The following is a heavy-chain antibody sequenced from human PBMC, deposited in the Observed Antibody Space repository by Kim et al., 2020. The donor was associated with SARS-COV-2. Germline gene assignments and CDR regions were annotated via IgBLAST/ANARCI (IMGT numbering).Heavy chain of an antibody. J-gene: IGHJ5*02. CDR1: GYTFTTYD. CDR2: VCPSTGDT. CDR3: ARVSVGGFDP. Sequence: ASVKVSCKASGYTFTTYDINWVRQAPGQGLEWMGWVCPSTGDTGYGQKFQGRVSMTRDTSINTVYLELRSLRSDDTAVYYCARVSVGGFDPWGQGTLVTVSS. D-gene: IGHD1-26*01. V-gene: IGHV1-8*01.